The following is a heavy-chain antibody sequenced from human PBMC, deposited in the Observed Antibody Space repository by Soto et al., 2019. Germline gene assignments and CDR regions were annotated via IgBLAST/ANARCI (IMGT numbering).Heavy chain of an antibody. CDR2: IETSSGST. V-gene: IGHV3-23*01. CDR3: ANIPNTEPNYYFDF. J-gene: IGHJ4*02. D-gene: IGHD7-27*01. Sequence: EVQMLESGGGLVQPGGSLRLSCAASGLTFRRLAMSWVRQAPGKGLEWVSSIETSSGSTYYADSVKGRITVSRDRTKNTLYLNMNSLRAEDAAVYDCANIPNTEPNYYFDFWGQGTPVTVSS. CDR1: GLTFRRLA.